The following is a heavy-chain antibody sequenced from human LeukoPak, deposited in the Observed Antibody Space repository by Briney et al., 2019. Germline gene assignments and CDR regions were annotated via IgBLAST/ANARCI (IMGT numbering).Heavy chain of an antibody. CDR2: FSGSGGST. Sequence: GGSLRLSCAASGFTFSSYAMSWVRQAPGKGLEWVSAFSGSGGSTYYADSVKGRFTISRDNSKNTLYLQMSSLRAEDTAVYYCAKGIAARPSYYYYYMDVWGKGTTVTVSS. D-gene: IGHD6-6*01. CDR3: AKGIAARPSYYYYYMDV. V-gene: IGHV3-23*01. J-gene: IGHJ6*03. CDR1: GFTFSSYA.